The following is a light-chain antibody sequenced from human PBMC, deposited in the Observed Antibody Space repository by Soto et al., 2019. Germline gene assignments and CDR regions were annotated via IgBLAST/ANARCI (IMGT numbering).Light chain of an antibody. CDR1: QGITNR. CDR3: QKYSNVPPGYT. J-gene: IGKJ2*01. Sequence: DIQMTQSPSSLSASVGDRVTITCRASQGITNRLVWYQQKPGKVPRVLIYAASALQSAVPSRFSGSGFGTDFTLTISSLQPEDAATYYCQKYSNVPPGYTFGQGTKLEIK. V-gene: IGKV1-27*01. CDR2: AAS.